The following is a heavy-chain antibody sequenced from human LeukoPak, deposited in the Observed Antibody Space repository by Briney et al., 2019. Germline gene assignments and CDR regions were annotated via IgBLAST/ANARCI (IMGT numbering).Heavy chain of an antibody. D-gene: IGHD3-10*01. CDR2: INAGTGDT. J-gene: IGHJ4*02. V-gene: IGHV1-3*01. CDR1: GYTFTTSA. Sequence: ASVKVSCESSGYTFTTSAIHWVPPAPGQSRECMGWINAGTGDTQYTQSPQGTVTFTRDTSASTAYMALSRLRFEDTAVYFVARDHSLGSYPDYWGQGTLVTVSS. CDR3: ARDHSLGSYPDY.